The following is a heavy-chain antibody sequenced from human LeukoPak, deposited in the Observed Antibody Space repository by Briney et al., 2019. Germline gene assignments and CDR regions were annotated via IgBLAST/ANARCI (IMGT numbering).Heavy chain of an antibody. CDR3: AVIRNYYYYYGMDV. J-gene: IGHJ6*02. D-gene: IGHD3-10*01. CDR2: IYYSGST. CDR1: GGSISISSYS. Sequence: PSETLSLTCTVSGGSISISSYSWGWSGQPPGKGRGWIGSIYYSGSTYYNPSLKSRVTISVDTSKNQFSLKLSSVTAADTAVYYCAVIRNYYYYYGMDVWGQGTTVTVSS. V-gene: IGHV4-39*01.